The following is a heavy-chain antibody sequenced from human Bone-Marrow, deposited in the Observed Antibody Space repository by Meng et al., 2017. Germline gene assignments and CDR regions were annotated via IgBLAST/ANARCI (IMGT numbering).Heavy chain of an antibody. CDR3: AGDHYYDSSGYYPIHN. V-gene: IGHV4-39*07. D-gene: IGHD3-22*01. CDR1: GGSISSSSYY. CDR2: IYYSGST. J-gene: IGHJ4*02. Sequence: SETLSLTCTVSGGSISSSSYYWGWIRQPPGKGLEWIGSIYYSGSTYYNLSLKSRVTISVDTSKNQFSLKLSSVTAADTAVYYCAGDHYYDSSGYYPIHNWGQGTLVTVSS.